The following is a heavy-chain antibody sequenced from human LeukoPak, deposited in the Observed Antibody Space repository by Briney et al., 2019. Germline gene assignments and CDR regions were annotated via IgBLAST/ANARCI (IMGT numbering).Heavy chain of an antibody. J-gene: IGHJ5*02. CDR2: INHSGST. CDR3: ARGRGIRGPTMVRGVTWFDP. CDR1: GGSFSGYY. Sequence: PSETLSLTCAVYGGSFSGYYWSWIRQPPGKGLEWIGEINHSGSTNYNPSLKSRVTISVDTSKNQFSLKLSSVTAADTAVYYCARGRGIRGPTMVRGVTWFDPWGQGTLVTVSS. D-gene: IGHD3-10*01. V-gene: IGHV4-34*01.